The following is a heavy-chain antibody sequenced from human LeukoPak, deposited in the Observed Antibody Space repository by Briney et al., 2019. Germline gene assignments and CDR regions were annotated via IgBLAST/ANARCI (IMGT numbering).Heavy chain of an antibody. Sequence: GGSLRLSCAASGFTFSSYAMNWVRQAPGKGLEWVAGISSGDRTFHAESVKGRFTISRDKSKDTLYLQMNSLRAEDTAVYYCAKDATASPYFHWFDNWGQGSQVIVSS. D-gene: IGHD3-9*01. CDR2: ISSGDRT. V-gene: IGHV3-23*01. CDR3: AKDATASPYFHWFDN. CDR1: GFTFSSYA. J-gene: IGHJ4*02.